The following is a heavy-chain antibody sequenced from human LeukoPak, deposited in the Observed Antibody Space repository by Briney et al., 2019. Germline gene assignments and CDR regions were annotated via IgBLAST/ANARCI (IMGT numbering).Heavy chain of an antibody. V-gene: IGHV3-23*01. D-gene: IGHD2-15*01. CDR2: ISGSGGST. Sequence: GGSLRLSCAASGFTFSSYEMNWVRQAPGKGLEWVSAISGSGGSTYYADSVKGRFTISRDNSKNTLYLQMNSLRAEDTAVYYCAKDRDVVVVAATVVDYWGQGTLVTVSS. J-gene: IGHJ4*02. CDR1: GFTFSSYE. CDR3: AKDRDVVVVAATVVDY.